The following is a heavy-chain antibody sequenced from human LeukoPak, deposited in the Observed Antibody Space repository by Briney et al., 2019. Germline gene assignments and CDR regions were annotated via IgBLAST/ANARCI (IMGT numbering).Heavy chain of an antibody. CDR3: AREYQLPHDAFDI. V-gene: IGHV4-38-2*02. D-gene: IGHD2-2*01. CDR2: IYHSGST. Sequence: PSETLSLTCTVSGYSISSGYYWGWIRQPPGKGLEWIGSIYHSGSTYYNPSLKRRVTISVDTSKNQFSLKLNSVTAADTAVYYCAREYQLPHDAFDIWGQGTMVTVSS. J-gene: IGHJ3*02. CDR1: GYSISSGYY.